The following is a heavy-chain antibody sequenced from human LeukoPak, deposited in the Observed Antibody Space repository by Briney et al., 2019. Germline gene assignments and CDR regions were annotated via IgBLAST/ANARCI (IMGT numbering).Heavy chain of an antibody. CDR1: GFIFSNYG. Sequence: GGSLRLSCAASGFIFSNYGMHWVRQTPGKGLEWVSTISPTGGTPYYADSVKGRFTISRDNSKNTLYLQMNSLRAEDTAVYYCAKRIAAPPRSFDYWGQGILVTVSS. V-gene: IGHV3-23*01. J-gene: IGHJ4*02. CDR3: AKRIAAPPRSFDY. D-gene: IGHD6-6*01. CDR2: ISPTGGTP.